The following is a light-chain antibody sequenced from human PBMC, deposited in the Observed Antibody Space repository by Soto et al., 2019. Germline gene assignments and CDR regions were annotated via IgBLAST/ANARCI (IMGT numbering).Light chain of an antibody. Sequence: IVLTQSPATLSLSPGEGATLSCRASQSVRNYLAWYQQKLGQPPRLLIYNASNRATGIPARFSGSRSGTAFTLTISSLEPEDFAVYYCQQRSSWPFTFGQGTRLDIK. CDR2: NAS. CDR3: QQRSSWPFT. CDR1: QSVRNY. V-gene: IGKV3-11*01. J-gene: IGKJ5*01.